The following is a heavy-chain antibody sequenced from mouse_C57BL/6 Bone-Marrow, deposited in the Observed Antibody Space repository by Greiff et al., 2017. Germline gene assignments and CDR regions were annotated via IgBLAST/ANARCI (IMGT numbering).Heavy chain of an antibody. CDR3: ARHAPYDGYAMDY. J-gene: IGHJ4*01. CDR2: ISNGGGST. D-gene: IGHD2-3*01. CDR1: GFTFSDYY. V-gene: IGHV5-12*01. Sequence: EVHLVESGGGLVQPGGSLKLSCAASGFTFSDYYMYWVRQTPEKRLEWVAYISNGGGSTYYPDTVKGRFPISRDHAKNTLYLQMSRLKSEDTAMYYCARHAPYDGYAMDYWGQGTSVTVSS.